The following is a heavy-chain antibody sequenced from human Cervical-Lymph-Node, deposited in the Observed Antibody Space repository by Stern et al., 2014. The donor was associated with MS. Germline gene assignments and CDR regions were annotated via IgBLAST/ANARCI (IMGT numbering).Heavy chain of an antibody. CDR3: TTAGCSSSSCFHYYYGMDV. CDR1: GFTFTNAW. J-gene: IGHJ6*02. V-gene: IGHV3-15*01. D-gene: IGHD2-2*01. CDR2: IKSKSDGGTT. Sequence: EVHLVESGGGLVKPGGSLRLSCAASGFTFTNAWMNWVRQSPGKGLEWVGRIKSKSDGGTTDYAAPVKGRFTISRNDSENTLYVQMNSLKTEDTAVYYCTTAGCSSSSCFHYYYGMDVWGQGTTVTVSS.